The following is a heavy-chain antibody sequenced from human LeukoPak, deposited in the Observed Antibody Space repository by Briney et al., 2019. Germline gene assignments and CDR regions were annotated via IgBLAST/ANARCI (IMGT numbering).Heavy chain of an antibody. J-gene: IGHJ5*02. V-gene: IGHV1-24*01. CDR1: GYTLTELS. D-gene: IGHD3-10*01. CDR2: FDPEDGET. Sequence: ASVKVSCKVSGYTLTELSMHWVRQAPGKGLEWMGGFDPEDGETIYAQKFQGRVSMTEDTSTDTPYMELSSLRSEDTAVYYCAVAAGSGSYNWFDPWGRGTVVTVSS. CDR3: AVAAGSGSYNWFDP.